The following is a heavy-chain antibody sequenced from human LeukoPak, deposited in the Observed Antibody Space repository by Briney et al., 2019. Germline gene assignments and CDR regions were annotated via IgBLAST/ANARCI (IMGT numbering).Heavy chain of an antibody. CDR2: IYPGDSDT. Sequence: GESLKISCKGSGYSFTSYWIGWVRQMPGKGLEWMGIIYPGDSDTRYSPSFQGQVTISADKSISTAYLKWSTQNASDTAMYYCARSSGYWAADYWGQGTLVTVSS. V-gene: IGHV5-51*01. J-gene: IGHJ4*02. CDR1: GYSFTSYW. D-gene: IGHD3-9*01. CDR3: ARSSGYWAADY.